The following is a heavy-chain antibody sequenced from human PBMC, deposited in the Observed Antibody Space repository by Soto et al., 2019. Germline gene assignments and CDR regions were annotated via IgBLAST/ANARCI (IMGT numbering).Heavy chain of an antibody. CDR1: GFTFSSYS. V-gene: IGHV3-48*02. CDR3: ARDSPITIFGVVYEDAFDI. Sequence: RLSCAASGFTFSSYSMNWVRQAPGKGLEWVSYISSSSSTIYYADSVKGRFTISRDNAKNSLYLQMNSLRDEDTAVYYCARDSPITIFGVVYEDAFDIWGQGTMVTV. D-gene: IGHD3-3*01. CDR2: ISSSSSTI. J-gene: IGHJ3*02.